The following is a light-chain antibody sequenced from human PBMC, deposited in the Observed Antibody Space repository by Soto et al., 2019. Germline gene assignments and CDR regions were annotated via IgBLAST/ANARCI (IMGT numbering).Light chain of an antibody. CDR3: QQSYTTPWT. CDR2: SAS. CDR1: QSISSY. Sequence: DIQMTQSPSSLSASVGDRVTITCRASQSISSYLNWYHQKPGKAPKLLIYSASSLQSGVPSGFSGSGSGTDFTLTISSLQPEDFATYYCQQSYTTPWTFGQGTKVEIK. V-gene: IGKV1-39*01. J-gene: IGKJ1*01.